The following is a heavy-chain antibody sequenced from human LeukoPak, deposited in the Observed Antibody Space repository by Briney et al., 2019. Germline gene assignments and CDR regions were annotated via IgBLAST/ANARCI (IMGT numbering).Heavy chain of an antibody. CDR3: AGQYYDFWSGRYNWFDP. D-gene: IGHD3-3*01. V-gene: IGHV4-39*01. CDR1: GGSISSSSYY. J-gene: IGHJ5*02. Sequence: SETLSLTCTVSGGSISSSSYYWGWIRQPPGKGLEWIGSIYYSGSTYYNPSLKSRVTISVDTSKNQFSLKLSSVTAADTAVYYCAGQYYDFWSGRYNWFDPWGQGTLVTVSS. CDR2: IYYSGST.